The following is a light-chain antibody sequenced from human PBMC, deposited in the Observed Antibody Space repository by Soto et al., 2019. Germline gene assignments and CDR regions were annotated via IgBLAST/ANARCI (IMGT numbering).Light chain of an antibody. V-gene: IGLV2-11*01. CDR2: DDS. J-gene: IGLJ1*01. Sequence: QSALTQPRSVSGSPGQSVTISCTGTISDVGGYNYVSWYQQHPGKAPKLMIYDDSKRSSGVPDRFSGSKSGNTASLTISGLQAEDEADYYCCSYAGSYKGYVFGTGTKLTVL. CDR1: ISDVGGYNY. CDR3: CSYAGSYKGYV.